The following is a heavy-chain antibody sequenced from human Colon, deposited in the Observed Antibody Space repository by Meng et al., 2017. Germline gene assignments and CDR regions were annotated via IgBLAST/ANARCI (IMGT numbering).Heavy chain of an antibody. CDR2: IYHGGNT. Sequence: QVQLRESGPGLVKPSGTLSPTCAVSGGSLNSSNWWLWVRQPPGKGLEWLGEIYHGGNTNYNPSLKSRVTLSLDKSKNQFSLRLTSVTAADTAMYYCSRGVVAGAMVWFDPWGPGTLVTVSS. V-gene: IGHV4-4*02. CDR3: SRGVVAGAMVWFDP. D-gene: IGHD2-2*01. CDR1: GGSLNSSNW. J-gene: IGHJ5*02.